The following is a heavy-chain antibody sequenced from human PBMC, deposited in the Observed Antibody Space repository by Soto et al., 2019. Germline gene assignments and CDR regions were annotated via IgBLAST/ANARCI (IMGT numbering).Heavy chain of an antibody. CDR1: GFTFSSYG. J-gene: IGHJ5*02. CDR2: ISYDGSNK. D-gene: IGHD3-3*01. Sequence: GGSLRLSCAASGFTFSSYGMHWVRQAPGKGLEWVAVISYDGSNKYYAHSVKGRFTVSRDNSKNTLYLQMNSLRAEDTAVYYCAKDVEGWFDPWGQGTLVTVSS. V-gene: IGHV3-30*18. CDR3: AKDVEGWFDP.